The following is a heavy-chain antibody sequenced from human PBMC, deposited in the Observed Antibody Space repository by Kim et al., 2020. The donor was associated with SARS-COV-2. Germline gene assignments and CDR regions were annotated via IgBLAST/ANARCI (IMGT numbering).Heavy chain of an antibody. CDR3: ARAIPSYYGSGSYRSFRFDP. V-gene: IGHV4-59*01. D-gene: IGHD3-10*01. CDR1: GGSISSYY. J-gene: IGHJ5*02. Sequence: SETLSLTCTVSGGSISSYYWSWIRQPPGKGLEWIGYIYYSGSTNYNPSLKSRVTISVDTSKNQFSLKLSSVTAADTAVYYCARAIPSYYGSGSYRSFRFDPWGQGTLVTVSS. CDR2: IYYSGST.